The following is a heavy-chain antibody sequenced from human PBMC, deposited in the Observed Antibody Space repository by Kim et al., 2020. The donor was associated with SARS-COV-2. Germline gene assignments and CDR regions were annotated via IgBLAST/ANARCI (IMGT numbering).Heavy chain of an antibody. D-gene: IGHD2-2*01. J-gene: IGHJ6*02. V-gene: IGHV1-46*01. CDR1: GYTFTSYY. Sequence: ASVKVSCKASGYTFTSYYMHWVRQAPGQGLEGMGIINPVVVTTGYAQKFQGKVTMTRDTSTSTVYMELSSLRSEDTAVYYCAKDIVVVPAAMLGSNYYYYGMDVWGQGTTVTVSS. CDR2: INPVVVTT. CDR3: AKDIVVVPAAMLGSNYYYYGMDV.